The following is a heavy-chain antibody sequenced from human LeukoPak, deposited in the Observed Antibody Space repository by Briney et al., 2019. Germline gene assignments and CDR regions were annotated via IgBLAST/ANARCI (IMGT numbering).Heavy chain of an antibody. CDR2: IYYNGAT. Sequence: AETLSLTCTVSGGSVSSSNYHWGWIRQPPGRGLEWFATIYYNGATQYNPSLKSRVTISVDTSKNQFSLKLSAVIAADTAVYYDAREDRVVATIGSDHWGQGTLVTVSA. V-gene: IGHV4-39*01. D-gene: IGHD2-15*01. J-gene: IGHJ4*02. CDR1: GGSVSSSNYH. CDR3: AREDRVVATIGSDH.